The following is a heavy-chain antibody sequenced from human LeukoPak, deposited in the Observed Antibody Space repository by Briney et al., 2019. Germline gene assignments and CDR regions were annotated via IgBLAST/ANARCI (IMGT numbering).Heavy chain of an antibody. CDR1: GFTFDDYA. CDR2: ISWNSGSI. V-gene: IGHV3-9*01. D-gene: IGHD2-2*01. J-gene: IGHJ1*01. CDR3: AKEAPWSGGNSGYCSSTSCSTRPLHFQH. Sequence: GRSLRLSCAASGFTFDDYAMHWVRQAPGKGLEWVSGISWNSGSIGYADSVKGRFTISRDNAKNSLYLQMNSLRAEDTALYYCAKEAPWSGGNSGYCSSTSCSTRPLHFQHWGQGTLVTVSS.